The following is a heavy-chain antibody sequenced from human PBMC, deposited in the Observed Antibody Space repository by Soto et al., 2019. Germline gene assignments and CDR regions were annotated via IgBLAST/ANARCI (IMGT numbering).Heavy chain of an antibody. CDR3: ARQKMGGWFDP. V-gene: IGHV3-30-3*01. CDR2: ISYDGSNK. Sequence: QVQLVESGGGVVQPGRSLRLSCAASGFTFSSYAMHWVRQAPGKGLEWVAVISYDGSNKYYADSVKGRFTISRDNSKNTLYLQMNSLRAEDTAVYYCARQKMGGWFDPWGQGTLVTVSS. J-gene: IGHJ5*02. CDR1: GFTFSSYA. D-gene: IGHD3-16*01.